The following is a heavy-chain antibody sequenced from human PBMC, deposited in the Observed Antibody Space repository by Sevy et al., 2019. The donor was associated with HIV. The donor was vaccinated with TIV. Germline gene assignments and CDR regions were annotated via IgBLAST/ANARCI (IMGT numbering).Heavy chain of an antibody. D-gene: IGHD3-22*01. CDR3: AKDRFDSLLTEFDY. CDR1: GFTFTTYW. CDR2: INQDGSKI. V-gene: IGHV3-7*03. J-gene: IGHJ4*02. Sequence: GGSLRLSCAASGFTFTTYWMTWVRQAPGKGLEWVANINQDGSKINYVDSVKGRFIISRDNAKKSLYVQMNSLRAEDTALYYCAKDRFDSLLTEFDYWGQGTLVTVSS.